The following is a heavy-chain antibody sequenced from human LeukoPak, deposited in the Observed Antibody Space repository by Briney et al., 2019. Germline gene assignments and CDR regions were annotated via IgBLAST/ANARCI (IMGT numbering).Heavy chain of an antibody. Sequence: ASVKVSCKAYGYTFTGYGISWVRQAPGQGLEWMGWISDYNGHTNFAQKLQDRVTMTTDTSTNTAYMELRSLISDDTAFYYCARDRYGTGSYDYWGQGTLVAVSS. CDR3: ARDRYGTGSYDY. CDR1: GYTFTGYG. J-gene: IGHJ4*02. CDR2: ISDYNGHT. V-gene: IGHV1-18*01. D-gene: IGHD3-10*01.